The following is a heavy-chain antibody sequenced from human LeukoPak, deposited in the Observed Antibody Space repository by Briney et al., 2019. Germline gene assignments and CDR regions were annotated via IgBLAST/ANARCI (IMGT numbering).Heavy chain of an antibody. J-gene: IGHJ4*02. CDR2: IIPIFGTA. Sequence: GASVKVSCKASGGTFSSYATSWVRQAPGQGLEWMGGIIPIFGTANYAQKFQGRVTITADESTSTAHMELSSLKSEDTAVYYCARVGGYYYESSGYSFDYWGQGTLVTVSS. D-gene: IGHD3-22*01. CDR1: GGTFSSYA. CDR3: ARVGGYYYESSGYSFDY. V-gene: IGHV1-69*13.